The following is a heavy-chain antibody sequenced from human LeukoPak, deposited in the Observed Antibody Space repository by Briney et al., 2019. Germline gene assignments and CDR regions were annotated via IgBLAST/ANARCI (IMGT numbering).Heavy chain of an antibody. CDR3: ASRRLRRTRDAFDI. CDR2: IYPGDSDN. J-gene: IGHJ3*02. CDR1: GYSFTSYW. V-gene: IGHV5-51*01. Sequence: VESLKISSKASGYSFTSYWIGWVRQMPGKGLEWMGIIYPGDSDNRYSPSFKGQVTISVDKSISTAYLQWSSLKASDTAMYYCASRRLRRTRDAFDIWGQGTMVTVSS. D-gene: IGHD4-17*01.